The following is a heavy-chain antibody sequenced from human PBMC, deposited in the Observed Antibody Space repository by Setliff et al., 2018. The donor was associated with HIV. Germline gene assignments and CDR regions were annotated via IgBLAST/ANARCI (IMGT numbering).Heavy chain of an antibody. CDR2: FYYSGRT. D-gene: IGHD6-19*01. V-gene: IGHV4-39*01. Sequence: SETLSLTCTVSGGSINSSTCYWGWIRQPPGKGLEWIGSFYYSGRTYYSPSLRSRVTISVDTSKNQFSLRLSSVTAADTAVYYCARGGTVSADFDSWGQGTLVTVSS. CDR3: ARGGTVSADFDS. J-gene: IGHJ4*02. CDR1: GGSINSSTCY.